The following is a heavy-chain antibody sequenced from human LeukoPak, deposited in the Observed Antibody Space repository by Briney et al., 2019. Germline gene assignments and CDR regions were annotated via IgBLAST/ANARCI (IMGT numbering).Heavy chain of an antibody. CDR3: ARDKYCSGGKCYGLGLGFDY. Sequence: PGGSLTVSCAASGFTFSSYEWNWLRQAPGKGLEWVSYISGSSGTMYYADSVKARFTISRDDAKNSLYLQMNSLRAEDTAVYYCARDKYCSGGKCYGLGLGFDYWGQGSLVIVSS. J-gene: IGHJ4*02. D-gene: IGHD2-15*01. V-gene: IGHV3-48*03. CDR1: GFTFSSYE. CDR2: ISGSSGTM.